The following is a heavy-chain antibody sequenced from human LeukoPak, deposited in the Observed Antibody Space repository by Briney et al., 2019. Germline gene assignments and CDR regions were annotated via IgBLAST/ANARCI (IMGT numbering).Heavy chain of an antibody. CDR2: ISPSSTHI. Sequence: GGSLRLSCAASRFTFSSYTMTWVRQTPGKGLEWVSSISPSSTHIYYADSLKGRFTISRDNAKNSVFLQMNSLRVEDTAVYYCATDDSGCEPPGYWGQGTLVSVSS. CDR1: RFTFSSYT. J-gene: IGHJ4*02. V-gene: IGHV3-21*01. CDR3: ATDDSGCEPPGY. D-gene: IGHD5-12*01.